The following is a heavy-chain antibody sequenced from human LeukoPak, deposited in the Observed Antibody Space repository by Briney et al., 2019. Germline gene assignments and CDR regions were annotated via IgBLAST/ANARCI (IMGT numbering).Heavy chain of an antibody. J-gene: IGHJ5*02. CDR3: AKTPSGGYYDILTNNWFDP. CDR1: GDSVSSNSAA. V-gene: IGHV6-1*01. CDR2: TYYMSKWYN. Sequence: SQTLSLTCAISGDSVSSNSAAWNWIRQSPSRGLECLGRTYYMSKWYNDYAVSVKSRITINPDTSKNQFSLQLNSVTPEDTAVYYCAKTPSGGYYDILTNNWFDPWGQGTLVTVSS. D-gene: IGHD3-9*01.